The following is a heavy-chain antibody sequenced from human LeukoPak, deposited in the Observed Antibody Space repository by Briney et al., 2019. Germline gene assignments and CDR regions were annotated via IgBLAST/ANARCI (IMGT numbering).Heavy chain of an antibody. CDR2: ICYSGST. V-gene: IGHV4-39*07. Sequence: SDTLSLTCTVSGGSISSSSYYCGWSRQPPGKGLELIGRICYSGSTYYNPSLKSRVTISVDTSKNQFSLKLSSVTAADTAVYYCARELRLITMVRGVIGFDPWGQGTLVTVSS. CDR1: GGSISSSSYY. J-gene: IGHJ5*02. CDR3: ARELRLITMVRGVIGFDP. D-gene: IGHD3-10*01.